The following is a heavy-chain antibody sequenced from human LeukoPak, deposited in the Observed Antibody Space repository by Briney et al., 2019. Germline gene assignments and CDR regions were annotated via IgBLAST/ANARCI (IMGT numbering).Heavy chain of an antibody. D-gene: IGHD1-26*01. CDR1: GGSFSGYY. J-gene: IGHJ4*02. CDR3: ARHSGGDFDY. Sequence: SETLSLTCAVYGGSFSGYYWSWIRQPPGKGLEWIGETNHGGSTNYNPSLKSRVTISVDTSKNQFSLKLSSVTAADTAVYYCARHSGGDFDYWGQGTLVTVSS. V-gene: IGHV4-34*01. CDR2: TNHGGST.